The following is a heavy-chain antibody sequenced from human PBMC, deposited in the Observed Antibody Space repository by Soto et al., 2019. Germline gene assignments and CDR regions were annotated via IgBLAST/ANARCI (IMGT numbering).Heavy chain of an antibody. CDR3: THRQGIVGATAYFDY. V-gene: IGHV2-5*02. J-gene: IGHJ4*02. Sequence: SGPTLVNPTQTLTLTCTFSGFSLSTSGLGVGWIRQSPGKALEWLALIYWDDDKRYSPSLKSRLTITKDTSKNQVVLTMTNMDPVDTATYYCTHRQGIVGATAYFDYWGQGTLVTVSS. CDR1: GFSLSTSGLG. CDR2: IYWDDDK. D-gene: IGHD1-26*01.